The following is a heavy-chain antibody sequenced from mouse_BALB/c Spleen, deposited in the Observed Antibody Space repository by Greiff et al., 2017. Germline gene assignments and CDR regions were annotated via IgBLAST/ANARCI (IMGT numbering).Heavy chain of an antibody. D-gene: IGHD1-1*01. CDR2: ILPGSGST. CDR3: ARSLYYYGSSYSYAMDY. J-gene: IGHJ4*01. CDR1: AYTFSSYW. V-gene: IGHV1-9*01. Sequence: QVQLQQSGPELIKPGASVKISCKAPAYTFSSYWKEGEKQRPGHGLEWIGEILPGSGSTNYNEKFKGKATFTADTSSNTAYMQLSSLTSEDSAVYYCARSLYYYGSSYSYAMDYWGQGTSVTVSS.